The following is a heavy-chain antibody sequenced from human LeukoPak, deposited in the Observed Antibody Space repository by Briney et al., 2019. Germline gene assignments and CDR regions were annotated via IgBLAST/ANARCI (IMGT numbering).Heavy chain of an antibody. J-gene: IGHJ4*02. V-gene: IGHV3-21*01. CDR1: GFTFSSYC. CDR3: ARGDFYYYDTNY. Sequence: GGSLRLSCAASGFTFSSYCMNWVRQAPGKGLEWVSSISSTSTYIYYADSVRGRVTISRDNAKNSLDLQMDSLRAEDTAVYYCARGDFYYYDTNYWGQGTLVTVSS. D-gene: IGHD3-22*01. CDR2: ISSTSTYI.